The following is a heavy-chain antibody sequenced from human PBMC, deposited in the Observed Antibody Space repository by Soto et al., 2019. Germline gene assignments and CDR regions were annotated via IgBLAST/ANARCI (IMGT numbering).Heavy chain of an antibody. CDR2: VSVSGGRT. Sequence: EEQLLESGGGLVQRGGSLRLSCVVSGFTFSSYGMSGLRQAPGKGLYCVSGVSVSGGRTYYADSVKGRFDISRDNSKNTLYLKMDSLCAEDTAVYYCAKETLGVWFEASLSAVGFDYWGQGTLVTVS. V-gene: IGHV3-23*01. CDR1: GFTFSSYG. D-gene: IGHD3-10*01. J-gene: IGHJ4*02. CDR3: AKETLGVWFEASLSAVGFDY.